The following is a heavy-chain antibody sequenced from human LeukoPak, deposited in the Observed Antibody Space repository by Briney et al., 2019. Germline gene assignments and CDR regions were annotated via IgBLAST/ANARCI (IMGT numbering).Heavy chain of an antibody. CDR3: AKKRYYYGSGSYNEFDY. CDR1: GFTFSSYA. V-gene: IGHV3-23*01. Sequence: PGGSMRLSCAASGFTFSSYAMSWVRQAPGKGLEWVSAISGSGGSTYYADSVKGRFTISRDNSKNTLYLQMNSLRAEDTAVYYCAKKRYYYGSGSYNEFDYWGQGTLVTVSS. J-gene: IGHJ4*02. D-gene: IGHD3-10*01. CDR2: ISGSGGST.